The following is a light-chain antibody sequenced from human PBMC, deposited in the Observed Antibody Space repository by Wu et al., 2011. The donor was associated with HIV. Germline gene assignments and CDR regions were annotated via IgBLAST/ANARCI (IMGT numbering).Light chain of an antibody. J-gene: IGKJ2*01. CDR1: QSISSGY. V-gene: IGKV3-20*01. CDR3: QHYGNSPYT. CDR2: DAS. Sequence: EIVLTQSPGTLSLSPGERATLSCRVSQSISSGYLAWYQQKPGQAPRLLIYDASNRATGIPARFSGSGSGTDFTLTISSMQSEDFAVYYCQHYGNSPYTFGEGTKLE.